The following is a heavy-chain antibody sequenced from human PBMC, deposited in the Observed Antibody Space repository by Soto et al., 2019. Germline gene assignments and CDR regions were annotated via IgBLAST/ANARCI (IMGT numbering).Heavy chain of an antibody. Sequence: KASETLSLTCTVSGGSISSSSYYWGWIRQPPGKGLEWIGSIYYSGSTYYNPSLKSRVTISVDTSKNQFSLKLSSVTAADTAVYYCARGAVNNDYIWGSYPRPAIVSFDIWGQGTMVTVSS. CDR2: IYYSGST. CDR3: ARGAVNNDYIWGSYPRPAIVSFDI. V-gene: IGHV4-39*01. D-gene: IGHD3-16*01. J-gene: IGHJ3*02. CDR1: GGSISSSSYY.